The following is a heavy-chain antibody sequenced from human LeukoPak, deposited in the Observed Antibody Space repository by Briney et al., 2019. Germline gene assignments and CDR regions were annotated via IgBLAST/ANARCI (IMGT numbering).Heavy chain of an antibody. CDR1: GFTFSGYS. D-gene: IGHD1-26*01. V-gene: IGHV3-21*01. CDR3: ARDGGWEVTTDNWFDS. CDR2: ISRRSSYI. Sequence: GGSLRLSCAASGFTFSGYSMNWVRQAPGKGLEWVSSISRRSSYIYYADSVKGRFTISRDNARNSLYLQMNSLRDEDTAVYYCARDGGWEVTTDNWFDSWGQGTLVTVSS. J-gene: IGHJ5*01.